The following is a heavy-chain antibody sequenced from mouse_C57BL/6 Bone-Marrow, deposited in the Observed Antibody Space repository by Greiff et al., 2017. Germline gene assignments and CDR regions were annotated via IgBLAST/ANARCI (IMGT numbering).Heavy chain of an antibody. V-gene: IGHV2-2*01. D-gene: IGHD1-1*01. Sequence: QVQLQQSGPGLVQPSQSLSITCTVSGFSLTSYGVHWVRQSPGKGLEWLGVIWSGGSTDYNAAFISRLSISKDNSKSQVFFKMNSLQADDTAIYYCARLYYYGSSHYAMDYWGQGTSVTVSS. J-gene: IGHJ4*01. CDR3: ARLYYYGSSHYAMDY. CDR2: IWSGGST. CDR1: GFSLTSYG.